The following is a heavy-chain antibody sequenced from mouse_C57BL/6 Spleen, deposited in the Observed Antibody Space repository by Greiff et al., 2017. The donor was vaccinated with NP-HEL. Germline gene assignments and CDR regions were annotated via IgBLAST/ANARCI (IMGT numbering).Heavy chain of an antibody. J-gene: IGHJ2*01. D-gene: IGHD1-1*01. Sequence: EVKLVESGGGLVKPGGSLKLSCAASGFTFSDYGMHWVRQAPEKGLEWVAYISSGSSTIYYADTVKGRFTISRDNAKNTLFLQMTSLRSEDTAMYYCARIHYYGSSYGYFDYWGQGTTLTVSS. CDR1: GFTFSDYG. V-gene: IGHV5-17*01. CDR2: ISSGSSTI. CDR3: ARIHYYGSSYGYFDY.